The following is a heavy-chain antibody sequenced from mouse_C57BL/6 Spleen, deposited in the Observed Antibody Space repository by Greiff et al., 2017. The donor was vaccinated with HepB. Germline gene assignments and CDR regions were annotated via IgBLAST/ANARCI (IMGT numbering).Heavy chain of an antibody. CDR1: GYTFTSYW. J-gene: IGHJ2*01. D-gene: IGHD1-1*01. CDR3: ARDYYGSSYCFDY. CDR2: IDPNSGGT. V-gene: IGHV1-72*01. Sequence: QVQLQQPGAELVKPGASVKLSCKASGYTFTSYWMRWVKQRPGRGLEWIGKIDPNSGGTKYNEKFKSKATLTVDKPSSTAYMQLSSLTSADSAVYYCARDYYGSSYCFDYWGQGTTLTVSS.